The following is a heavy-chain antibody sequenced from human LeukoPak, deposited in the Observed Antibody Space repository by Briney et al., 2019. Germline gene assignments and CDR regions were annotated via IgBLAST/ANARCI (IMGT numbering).Heavy chain of an antibody. CDR2: ISSSSSYI. Sequence: GGSLRLSCAASGFTFSSYSMNWVRQAPGKGLEWVSSISSSSSYIYYADSVKGRFTISRDNAKNSLYLQMNSLRAEDTAVYYCARDGSPRNYYYYYMDVRGKGTTVTISS. CDR1: GFTFSSYS. J-gene: IGHJ6*03. CDR3: ARDGSPRNYYYYYMDV. V-gene: IGHV3-21*01.